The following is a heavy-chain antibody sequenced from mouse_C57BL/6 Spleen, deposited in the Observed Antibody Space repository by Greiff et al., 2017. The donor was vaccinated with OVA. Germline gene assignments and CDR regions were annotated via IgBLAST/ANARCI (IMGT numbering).Heavy chain of an antibody. CDR3: ARGQYDYGAMDY. J-gene: IGHJ4*01. CDR1: GFSLRPSGMG. Sequence: QVTLKESGPGILQSSQSLSLTCSFSGFSLRPSGMGVSWIRQPSGQGLEWLAHTSWDDDKRYNPSLKNRLTISKHTSRNQLFLTITSVDAAYTATYYWARGQYDYGAMDYWGQGTSVTVSS. CDR2: TSWDDDK. D-gene: IGHD2-4*01. V-gene: IGHV8-12*01.